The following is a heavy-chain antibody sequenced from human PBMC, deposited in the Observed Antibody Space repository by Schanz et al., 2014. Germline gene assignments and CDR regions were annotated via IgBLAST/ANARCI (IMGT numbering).Heavy chain of an antibody. CDR2: IASGGSHT. CDR1: GITFSDYA. Sequence: EVQLLESGGALEQPGGSLRLSCAASGITFSDYAMSWVRQAPGKGLEWVSTIASGGSHTFNADSVTRRFTISGDNSKNTLFLQMNSLRVEDTTIYCCAKIWKAHHLTDRPGWSDGMDVWGQGTTV. D-gene: IGHD3-3*01. CDR3: AKIWKAHHLTDRPGWSDGMDV. J-gene: IGHJ6*02. V-gene: IGHV3-23*01.